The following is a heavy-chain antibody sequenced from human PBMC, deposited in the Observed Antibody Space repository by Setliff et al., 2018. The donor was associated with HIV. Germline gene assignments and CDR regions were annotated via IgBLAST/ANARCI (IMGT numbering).Heavy chain of an antibody. CDR1: GFTFSSYA. CDR2: ISGSGGTT. J-gene: IGHJ4*02. V-gene: IGHV3-23*01. D-gene: IGHD6-13*01. CDR3: AKAIRPAAAGTWLGPFDY. Sequence: SGGSLRLSCAASGFTFSSYAMGWVRQAPGKGLEWVSSISGSGGTTYYADSVKGRFTISRDSSKNTLYLQMNSLRAEDTAIYYCAKAIRPAAAGTWLGPFDYWGQGTLVTVSS.